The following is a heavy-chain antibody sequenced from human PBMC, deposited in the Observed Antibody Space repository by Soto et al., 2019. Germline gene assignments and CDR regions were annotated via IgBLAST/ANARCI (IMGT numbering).Heavy chain of an antibody. CDR1: GYTFTCYY. J-gene: IGHJ5*02. V-gene: IGHV1-2*02. Sequence: XSVKVSFKASGYTFTCYYMHWVRQAPGQGLEWMGWINPNSGVTNYAQNFQGRVTMTRDTSISTAYMELSRLRSDDTAVYYCASGGPIVVVTAIVYNWFDPWGQGTLVTVSS. D-gene: IGHD2-21*02. CDR2: INPNSGVT. CDR3: ASGGPIVVVTAIVYNWFDP.